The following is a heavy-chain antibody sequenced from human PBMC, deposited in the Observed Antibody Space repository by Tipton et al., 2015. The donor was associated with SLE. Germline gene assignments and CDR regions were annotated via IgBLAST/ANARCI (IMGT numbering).Heavy chain of an antibody. CDR2: IAYSGST. CDR1: GFSISSGYF. CDR3: ARITVGQPDY. D-gene: IGHD3-10*01. J-gene: IGHJ4*02. V-gene: IGHV4-38-2*01. Sequence: TLSLTCAVSGFSISSGYFWGWVRQPPGKGLGWSGSIAYSGSTNDNPSLKSQVTMSVDTSKNQFSLNLTSVTAADAAVYYCARITVGQPDYWGQGTLVTVSS.